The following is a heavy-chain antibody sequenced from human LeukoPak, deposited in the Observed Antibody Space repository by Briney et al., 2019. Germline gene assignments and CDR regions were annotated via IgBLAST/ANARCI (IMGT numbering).Heavy chain of an antibody. CDR1: GFTFSSYA. J-gene: IGHJ4*02. CDR3: AKPQSSSSWSPVDY. V-gene: IGHV3-23*01. D-gene: IGHD6-6*01. CDR2: ISGSGGST. Sequence: PGGSLRLSCATSGFTFSSYAMSWVRQAPGKGQEWVSGISGSGGSTYYADSVKGRFTISRDNSKNTLYLQMTSLRAEDTAVYYCAKPQSSSSWSPVDYWGQGTLVTVSS.